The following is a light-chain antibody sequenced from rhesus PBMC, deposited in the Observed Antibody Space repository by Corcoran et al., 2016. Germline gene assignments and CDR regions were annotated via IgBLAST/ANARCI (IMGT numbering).Light chain of an antibody. CDR2: SVS. CDR1: SSGIASYSD. J-gene: IGLJ1*01. Sequence: QAAMTQPPSVSKSLGQSVTISCAGTSSGIASYSDVSWYQQHPGKAPRLLIYSVSNRPSGVSDRFSGFRSGSTASLTISGLQAEDEAIYYCCSYRSGSYIFGAGTRLTV. CDR3: CSYRSGSYI. V-gene: IGLV2-26*02.